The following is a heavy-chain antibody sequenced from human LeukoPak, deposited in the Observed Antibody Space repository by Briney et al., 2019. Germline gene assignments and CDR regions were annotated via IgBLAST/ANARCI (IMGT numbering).Heavy chain of an antibody. CDR1: GFTFSSYA. Sequence: GGSLRLSCAASGFTFSSYAMSWVRQPPGKGLEWVSGISGSGGSTYYADSVKGRFTISRDNSKNTLYLQMSSLRAEDTAVYYCAKMPVSYSSGWTNFDYWGQGTLVTVSS. V-gene: IGHV3-23*01. J-gene: IGHJ4*02. CDR3: AKMPVSYSSGWTNFDY. D-gene: IGHD6-19*01. CDR2: ISGSGGST.